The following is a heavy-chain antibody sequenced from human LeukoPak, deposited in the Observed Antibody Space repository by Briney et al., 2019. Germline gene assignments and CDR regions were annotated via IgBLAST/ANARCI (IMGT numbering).Heavy chain of an antibody. D-gene: IGHD3-3*01. CDR2: IDARSGIT. V-gene: IGHV3-48*01. CDR3: ARAYDFGRGPPGDAFDN. Sequence: GGSLRLSCAASGFTFTIFGLNWVRQAPGKGPEWVSYIDARSGITYYADSVQGRFTISRDNAKESVFLQMNSLRVDDTAVYYCARAYDFGRGPPGDAFDNWGPGTWVTVSS. CDR1: GFTFTIFG. J-gene: IGHJ3*02.